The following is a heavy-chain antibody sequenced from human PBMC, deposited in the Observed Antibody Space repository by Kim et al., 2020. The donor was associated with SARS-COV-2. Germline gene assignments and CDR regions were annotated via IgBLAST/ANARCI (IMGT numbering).Heavy chain of an antibody. J-gene: IGHJ4*02. Sequence: SETLSLTCTVSGGSISSSSYYWGWIRQPPGKGLEWIGSIYYSGSTYYNPSLKSRVTISVDTSKNQFSLKLSSVTAADTAVYYCIRRTPFVPWIAAAGDYWGQGTLVTVSS. CDR1: GGSISSSSYY. CDR3: IRRTPFVPWIAAAGDY. D-gene: IGHD6-13*01. V-gene: IGHV4-39*01. CDR2: IYYSGST.